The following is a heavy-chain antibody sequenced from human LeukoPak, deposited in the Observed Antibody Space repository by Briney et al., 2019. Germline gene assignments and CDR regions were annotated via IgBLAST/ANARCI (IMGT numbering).Heavy chain of an antibody. D-gene: IGHD3/OR15-3a*01. CDR3: VKRPMAVWTFDY. J-gene: IGHJ4*02. Sequence: GGSLRLSCSASGFTFSSYYMHWVRQAPGKGLEYVSAISSSGGTTYYADSVKDRFIVSRDNSKNTLYLQMSGLRTEDTAVYHCVKRPMAVWTFDYWGQGTLVTVSS. CDR1: GFTFSSYY. V-gene: IGHV3-64D*09. CDR2: ISSSGGTT.